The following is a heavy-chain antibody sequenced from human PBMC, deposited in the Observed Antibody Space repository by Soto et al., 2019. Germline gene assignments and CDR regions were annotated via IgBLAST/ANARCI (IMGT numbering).Heavy chain of an antibody. V-gene: IGHV4-31*03. CDR1: GDSIRGGGHY. D-gene: IGHD7-27*01. CDR2: VYHSGST. Sequence: QVQLQESGTGLVKPSQTLSLTCSVSGDSIRGGGHYWNWIRQFPGKGLEWIGYVYHSGSTHYNPSLRGRLTISIDKSKNQFSLRLISVTAADTALYYCARDTGLAPTVWGYWGHGTQVAVSS. CDR3: ARDTGLAPTVWGY. J-gene: IGHJ4*03.